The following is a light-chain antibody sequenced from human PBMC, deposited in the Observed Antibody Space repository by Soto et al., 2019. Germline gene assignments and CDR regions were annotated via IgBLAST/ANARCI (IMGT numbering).Light chain of an antibody. CDR3: QQYGSSPPT. CDR1: QSVSSN. Sequence: VIAQSPATLPVSPGERATLSCRASQSVSSNLAWYQQKPGQAPRPLIFSPSSRASGIPDRFSGGGSGTEFSLTISRLEPEDFAVYYCQQYGSSPPTFGQGTKVDI. V-gene: IGKV3-20*01. CDR2: SPS. J-gene: IGKJ1*01.